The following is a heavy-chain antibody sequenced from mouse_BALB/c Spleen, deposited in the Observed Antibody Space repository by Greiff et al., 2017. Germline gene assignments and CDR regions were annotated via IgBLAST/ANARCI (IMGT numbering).Heavy chain of an antibody. Sequence: ESGPGLVKPSQSLSLTCTVTGYSITSDYAWNWIRQFPGNKLEWMGYISYSGSTSYNPSLKSRISITRDTSKNQFFLQLNSVTTEDTATYYCARLDTTVVDWYFDVWGAGTTVTVSS. CDR2: ISYSGST. D-gene: IGHD1-1*01. CDR1: GYSITSDYA. J-gene: IGHJ1*01. V-gene: IGHV3-2*02. CDR3: ARLDTTVVDWYFDV.